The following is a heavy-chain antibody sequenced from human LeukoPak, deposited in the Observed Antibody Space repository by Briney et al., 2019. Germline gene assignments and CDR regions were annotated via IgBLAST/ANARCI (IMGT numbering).Heavy chain of an antibody. D-gene: IGHD3-10*01. Sequence: SETLSLTCAVYGGSFSGYYWSWIRQPPGKGLEWIGEIDHSGSTNYNPSLKSRVTISVDTSKNLFSLKLSSVTAADTAVYYCARGWFGELLHWGQGTLVTVSS. CDR3: ARGWFGELLH. CDR1: GGSFSGYY. V-gene: IGHV4-34*01. CDR2: IDHSGST. J-gene: IGHJ4*02.